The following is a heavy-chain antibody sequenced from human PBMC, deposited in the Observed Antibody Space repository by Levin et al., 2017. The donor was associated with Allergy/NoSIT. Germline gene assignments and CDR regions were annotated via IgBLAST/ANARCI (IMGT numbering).Heavy chain of an antibody. CDR1: GGSISSYY. CDR3: ASRLTTVTTTAEYFQH. Sequence: GSLRLSCTVSGGSISSYYWSWIRQPPGKGLEWIGYIYYSGSTNYNPSLKSRVTISVDTSKNQFSLKLSSVTAADTAVYYCASRLTTVTTTAEYFQHWGQGTLVTVSS. V-gene: IGHV4-59*01. D-gene: IGHD4-17*01. CDR2: IYYSGST. J-gene: IGHJ1*01.